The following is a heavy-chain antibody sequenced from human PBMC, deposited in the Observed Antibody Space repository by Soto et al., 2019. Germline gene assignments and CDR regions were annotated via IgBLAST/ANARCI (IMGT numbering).Heavy chain of an antibody. D-gene: IGHD1-26*01. Sequence: QVQLVESGGGVVQPGRSLRLSCAASGFTFSSYGMHWVRQAPGKGLEWVALIWYDGSEKYYADSVKGRFTVSRDNSKNTLFLQINSLRAEDTAVYYCARDRESGSYYVLNQDAFDIWGQGTMVSVSS. V-gene: IGHV3-33*01. CDR2: IWYDGSEK. J-gene: IGHJ3*02. CDR3: ARDRESGSYYVLNQDAFDI. CDR1: GFTFSSYG.